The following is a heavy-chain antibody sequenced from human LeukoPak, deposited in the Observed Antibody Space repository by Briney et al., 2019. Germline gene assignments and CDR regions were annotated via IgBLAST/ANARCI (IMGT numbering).Heavy chain of an antibody. Sequence: GASVKVSCKASGYTFTSYYMYWVRQAPGQGLEWMGIINPSGGSTSYAQKFQGRVTMTRDTSTSTVYMELSSLGSEDTAVYYCARGGGTRLYYDISGYSHWGQGTLATVSS. J-gene: IGHJ4*02. CDR2: INPSGGST. V-gene: IGHV1-46*01. D-gene: IGHD3-22*01. CDR3: ARGGGTRLYYDISGYSH. CDR1: GYTFTSYY.